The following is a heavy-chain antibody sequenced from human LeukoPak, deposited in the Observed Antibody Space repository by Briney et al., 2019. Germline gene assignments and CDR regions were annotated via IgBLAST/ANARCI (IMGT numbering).Heavy chain of an antibody. CDR2: IKQDGSEK. CDR3: ARDRVYCSSTSCRYYFDY. CDR1: GFTFSSYW. J-gene: IGHJ4*02. Sequence: GGSLRLSCAASGFTFSSYWMSWVRQAPGKGLEWVANIKQDGSEKYYVDSVKVRFTISRDNAKNSLYLQMNSLRAEDTAVYYCARDRVYCSSTSCRYYFDYWGQGTLVTVSS. D-gene: IGHD2-2*01. V-gene: IGHV3-7*01.